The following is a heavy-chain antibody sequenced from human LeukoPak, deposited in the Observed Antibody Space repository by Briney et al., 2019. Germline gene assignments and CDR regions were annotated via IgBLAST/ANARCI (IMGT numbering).Heavy chain of an antibody. D-gene: IGHD5-12*01. CDR2: IYYSGST. CDR3: ARLYSGYGNRYFDL. Sequence: SETLSLTCTVPGGSISNYYWSWIRQPPGKGLEWIGYIYYSGSTNYNPSLKSRVTISVDTSKNQFSLKLSSVTAADTAVYYCARLYSGYGNRYFDLWGRGTLVTVFS. J-gene: IGHJ2*01. CDR1: GGSISNYY. V-gene: IGHV4-59*08.